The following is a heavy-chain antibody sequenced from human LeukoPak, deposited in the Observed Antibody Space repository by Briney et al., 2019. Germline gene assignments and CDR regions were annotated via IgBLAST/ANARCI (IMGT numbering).Heavy chain of an antibody. J-gene: IGHJ6*03. V-gene: IGHV4-59*11. CDR3: ARGSGPRTFLGHYYYYYMDV. CDR2: IYYSGST. CDR1: GGSISSHY. D-gene: IGHD2/OR15-2a*01. Sequence: SETLSLTCTVSGGSISSHYWSWIRQPPGKGLEWIGYIYYSGSTNYNPSLKSRVTISVDTSKNQFSLKLSSVTAADTAVYYCARGSGPRTFLGHYYYYYMDVWGEGTTVTVSS.